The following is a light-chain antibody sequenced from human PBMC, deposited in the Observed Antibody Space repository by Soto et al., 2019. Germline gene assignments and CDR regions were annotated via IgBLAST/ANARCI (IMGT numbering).Light chain of an antibody. V-gene: IGLV2-14*01. CDR1: SSDIGNYNY. CDR2: EVT. Sequence: QSVLTQPASVSGSPGQSITISCTGTSSDIGNYNYVSWYQHHPGKAPRFIIYEVTKRPSGVSYRFSGSKSGSTASLTISGLQAEDEADYYCSSYTTSNTFVFGSGTKVTVL. J-gene: IGLJ1*01. CDR3: SSYTTSNTFV.